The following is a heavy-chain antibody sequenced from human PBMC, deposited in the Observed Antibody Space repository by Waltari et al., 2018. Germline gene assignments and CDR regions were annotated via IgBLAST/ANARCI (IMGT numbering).Heavy chain of an antibody. V-gene: IGHV4-4*07. CDR1: GGYIRNYY. CDR3: ARGPYCGGDCYLDS. D-gene: IGHD2-21*01. J-gene: IGHJ4*02. CDR2: IYSSGTT. Sequence: QVHLQESGPGLVKPSETLSLNCSVSGGYIRNYYWRWIRQPAGKGPEWIGRIYSSGTTDYNPSLKSRVTMSVDTPKNEFSLNLASVTAADTAVYYCARGPYCGGDCYLDSWGQGTLVTVSS.